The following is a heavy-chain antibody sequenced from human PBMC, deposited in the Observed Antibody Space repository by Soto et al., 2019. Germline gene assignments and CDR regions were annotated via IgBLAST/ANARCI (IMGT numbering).Heavy chain of an antibody. J-gene: IGHJ6*01. V-gene: IGHV1-24*01. CDR3: ATGSFGVTVAGSYYGMDV. CDR1: GPTLTELC. CDR2: FDPEDGET. Sequence: ASVKVSCKVSGPTLTELCMHWVRQPPGKGLEWMGGFDPEDGETIYAQDFQGRLTMTEDTSTDTAYMDLSSLTSEDTAVYYFATGSFGVTVAGSYYGMDVWGQGTTVTVSS. D-gene: IGHD3-3*01.